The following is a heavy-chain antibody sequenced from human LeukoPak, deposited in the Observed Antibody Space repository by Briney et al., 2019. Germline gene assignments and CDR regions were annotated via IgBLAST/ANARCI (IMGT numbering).Heavy chain of an antibody. CDR1: GFTFSDYY. Sequence: GGSLRLSCAASGFTFSDYYMSWIRQAPGKGLEWVSAISGSGGSTYYADSVKGRFTISRDNSKNTLYLQMNSLRAEDTAVYYCAKDPAAAALDYWGQGTLVTVSS. D-gene: IGHD6-13*01. V-gene: IGHV3-23*01. J-gene: IGHJ4*02. CDR3: AKDPAAAALDY. CDR2: ISGSGGST.